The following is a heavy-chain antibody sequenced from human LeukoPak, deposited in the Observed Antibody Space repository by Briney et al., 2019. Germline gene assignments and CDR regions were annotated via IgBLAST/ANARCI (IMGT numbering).Heavy chain of an antibody. CDR1: GFTFSSYG. J-gene: IGHJ6*02. V-gene: IGHV3-33*01. CDR3: ASDLDLFGGGYYYYGMDV. CDR2: IWYDGSNK. D-gene: IGHD2-15*01. Sequence: PGRSLRLSCAASGFTFSSYGMHWVRQAPGKGREWVAVIWYDGSNKYYADSVKGRFTISRDNYKNTLYLQLNSLRAEATAVYYCASDLDLFGGGYYYYGMDVWGQGTTVTVSS.